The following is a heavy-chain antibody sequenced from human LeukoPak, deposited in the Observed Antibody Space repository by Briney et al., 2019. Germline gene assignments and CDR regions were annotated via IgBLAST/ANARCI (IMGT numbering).Heavy chain of an antibody. Sequence: VASVKVSCKASGGTFSSYAISWVRQAPGPGLGWMGGIIPIFGTANYAQKFQGRVTITTDESTSNAYMELSSLRSEDTAVYYCASGTVAGTIDYWGQGTLVTVSS. CDR1: GGTFSSYA. CDR3: ASGTVAGTIDY. J-gene: IGHJ4*02. CDR2: IIPIFGTA. V-gene: IGHV1-69*05. D-gene: IGHD6-19*01.